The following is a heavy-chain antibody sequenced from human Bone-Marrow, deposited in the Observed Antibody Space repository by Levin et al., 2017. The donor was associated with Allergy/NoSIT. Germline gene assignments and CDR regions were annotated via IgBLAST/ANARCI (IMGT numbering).Heavy chain of an antibody. CDR2: IFSNDEK. CDR3: ARMDYAFWSGDYPKNNWFDP. Sequence: KLSGPTLVKPTETLTLTCTVSGFSLTNTRMGVSWIRQAPGKALEWLAHIFSNDEKSYSLFLKRRLTISKDPSKRQVVLTMTNMDPVDTGTYYCARMDYAFWSGDYPKNNWFDPWGQGTLVTVSS. D-gene: IGHD3-3*01. V-gene: IGHV2-26*01. CDR1: GFSLTNTRMG. J-gene: IGHJ5*02.